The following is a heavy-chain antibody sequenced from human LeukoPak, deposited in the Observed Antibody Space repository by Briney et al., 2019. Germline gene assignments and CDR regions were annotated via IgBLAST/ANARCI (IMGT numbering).Heavy chain of an antibody. D-gene: IGHD3-22*01. CDR2: IYYSGST. CDR3: AREQYYYDSSGYYPFVDY. J-gene: IGHJ4*02. CDR1: GVSISSGGYY. Sequence: SQTLSLTCTVSGVSISSGGYYWSWIRQHPGKGLEWIGYIYYSGSTYYIPSLKSRVTISVDTSKNQFSLKLSSVTAADTAVYYCAREQYYYDSSGYYPFVDYWGQGTLVTVSS. V-gene: IGHV4-31*03.